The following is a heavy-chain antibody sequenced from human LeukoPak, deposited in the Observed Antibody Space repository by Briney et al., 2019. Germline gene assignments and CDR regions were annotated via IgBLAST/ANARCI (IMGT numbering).Heavy chain of an antibody. CDR2: TIPIFGTA. J-gene: IGHJ4*02. D-gene: IGHD4-17*01. Sequence: SVKVSCKASGGTFSSYAISWVRQAPGQGLEWMGGTIPIFGTANYAQKFQGRVTITADESTSTAYMELSSLRSEDTAVYYCAKDSGAHDFDYWGQGTLVTVSS. V-gene: IGHV1-69*01. CDR3: AKDSGAHDFDY. CDR1: GGTFSSYA.